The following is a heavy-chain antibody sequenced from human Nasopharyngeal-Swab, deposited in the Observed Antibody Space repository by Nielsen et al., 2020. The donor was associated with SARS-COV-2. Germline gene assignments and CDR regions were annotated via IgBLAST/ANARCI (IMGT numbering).Heavy chain of an antibody. V-gene: IGHV3-13*04. J-gene: IGHJ6*02. D-gene: IGHD5-18*01. CDR2: IGTAGDT. CDR3: ARRDTGGMDV. Sequence: GESLKISCAASGFTFSSYDMHWVRQATGKGLEWVSAIGTAGDTYYPGSVKGRFTISRENAKNSLYLLMNSLRDEDTAVYYCARRDTGGMDVWGQGTTVTVSS. CDR1: GFTFSSYD.